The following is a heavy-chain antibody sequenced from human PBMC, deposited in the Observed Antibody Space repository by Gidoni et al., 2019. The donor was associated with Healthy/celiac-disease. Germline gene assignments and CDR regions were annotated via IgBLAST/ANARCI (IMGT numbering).Heavy chain of an antibody. CDR3: ARVMGGFGSTIDY. J-gene: IGHJ4*02. Sequence: EVQLVESGGGLVPPGGSLRLSCAASGFTFSTYSMNWVRQAPGKGLEWVSYNSSSSSTIYYADSVKGRFTISRDNAKNSLYLQMNSLRAEDTAVYYCARVMGGFGSTIDYWGQGTLVTVSS. CDR2: NSSSSSTI. CDR1: GFTFSTYS. D-gene: IGHD3-16*01. V-gene: IGHV3-48*01.